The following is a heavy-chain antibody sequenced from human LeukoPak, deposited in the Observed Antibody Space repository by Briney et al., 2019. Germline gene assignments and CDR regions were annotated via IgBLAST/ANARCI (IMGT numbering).Heavy chain of an antibody. CDR3: ARGTMVRGVIPGNWFDP. Sequence: SETLSLTCAVYGGSFSGYYWSWIRQPPGKGLEWIGEINHSGSTNYNPSLKSRVTISVGTSKNQFSLKLSSVTAADTAVYYCARGTMVRGVIPGNWFDPWGQGTLVTVSS. CDR1: GGSFSGYY. J-gene: IGHJ5*02. CDR2: INHSGST. D-gene: IGHD3-10*01. V-gene: IGHV4-34*01.